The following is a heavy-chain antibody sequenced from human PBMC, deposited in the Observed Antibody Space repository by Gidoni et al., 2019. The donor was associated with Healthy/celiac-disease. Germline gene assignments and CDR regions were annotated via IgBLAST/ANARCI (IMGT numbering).Heavy chain of an antibody. Sequence: EVQLVESGGGVVQPGGSLRLSCAASGFTFDDYAMHWVRQAPGKGLEWVSLISGDGGSTYYADSVKGRFTISRDNSKNSLYLQMNSLRTEDTALYYCAKDKWVYSSGWRYFDLWGRGTLVTVSS. CDR2: ISGDGGST. D-gene: IGHD6-19*01. J-gene: IGHJ2*01. V-gene: IGHV3-43*02. CDR1: GFTFDDYA. CDR3: AKDKWVYSSGWRYFDL.